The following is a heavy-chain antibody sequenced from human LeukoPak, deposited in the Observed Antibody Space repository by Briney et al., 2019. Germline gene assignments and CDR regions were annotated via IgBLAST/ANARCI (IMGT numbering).Heavy chain of an antibody. J-gene: IGHJ4*02. CDR2: ISWVGGSK. V-gene: IGHV3-9*01. D-gene: IGHD6-13*01. CDR3: AKSRGAAGGTPYFDY. CDR1: GFTFDDYA. Sequence: PGKSLRLSCAASGFTFDDYAMNWVRQPPGRGLEWVSGISWVGGSKDNAALVKGRFTISRDNAKNSLYLQMNSLRAEDTALYYCAKSRGAAGGTPYFDYWGQGTLVTVSS.